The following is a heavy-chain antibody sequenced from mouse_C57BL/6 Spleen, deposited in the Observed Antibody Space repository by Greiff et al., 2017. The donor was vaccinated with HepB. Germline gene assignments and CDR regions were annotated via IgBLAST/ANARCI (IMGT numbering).Heavy chain of an antibody. D-gene: IGHD4-1*01. Sequence: QVQLQQSGAELVKPGASVKLSCKASGYTFTSYWMHWVKQRPGQGLEWIGMIHPNSGSTNYNEKFKSKATLTVDKSSSTAYMQLSSLTSEDSAVYYCARLWDWYFDVWGTGTTVTVSS. J-gene: IGHJ1*03. CDR1: GYTFTSYW. CDR3: ARLWDWYFDV. CDR2: IHPNSGST. V-gene: IGHV1-64*01.